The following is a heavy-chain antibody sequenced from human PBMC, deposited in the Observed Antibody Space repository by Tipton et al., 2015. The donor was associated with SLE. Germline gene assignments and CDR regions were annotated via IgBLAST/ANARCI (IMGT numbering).Heavy chain of an antibody. CDR1: GYTLSRYA. D-gene: IGHD3-3*01. J-gene: IGHJ6*02. CDR2: ISSGGSTI. Sequence: SGAEVKKPGASATVSCKASGYTLSRYAMNWVRQAPGKGLEWVSHISSGGSTIYYADSVKGRFTISRDDAETSVYLQMNSLRVEDTAVYYCARGPNYDFWSGHFSAYHCAMDVWGQGTTVTVSS. CDR3: ARGPNYDFWSGHFSAYHCAMDV. V-gene: IGHV3-48*03.